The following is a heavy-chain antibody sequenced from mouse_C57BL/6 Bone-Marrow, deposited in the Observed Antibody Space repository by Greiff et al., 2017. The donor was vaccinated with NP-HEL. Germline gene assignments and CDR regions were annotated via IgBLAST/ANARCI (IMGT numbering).Heavy chain of an antibody. CDR2: IYLGDGDT. V-gene: IGHV1-82*01. D-gene: IGHD1-1*01. CDR3: ARPLGYYGSSWDYFDY. Sequence: VQLQESGPELVKPGASVKISCKASGYAFSSSWMNWVKQRPGKGLEWIGRIYLGDGDTNYNGKFKGKATLTADKSSSTAYMQLSSLTSEDSAVYFCARPLGYYGSSWDYFDYWGQGTTLTVSS. CDR1: GYAFSSSW. J-gene: IGHJ2*01.